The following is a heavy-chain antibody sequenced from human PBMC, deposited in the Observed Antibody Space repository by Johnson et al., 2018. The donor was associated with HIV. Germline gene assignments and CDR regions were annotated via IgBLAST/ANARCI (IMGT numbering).Heavy chain of an antibody. CDR2: SSRSGSTI. V-gene: IGHV3-11*04. CDR1: GFNLSDYY. Sequence: QVQLVESGGGLVQPGGSLRLSCAASGFNLSDYYMSWIRQAPGKGLEWVSDSSRSGSTIVYEDSVKGRFTISRDNDKNSLFLQMSSLRAEDTAVYYCARVCSKSKGSFVDAFDIWGQGTMVTVSS. J-gene: IGHJ3*02. D-gene: IGHD3-10*01. CDR3: ARVCSKSKGSFVDAFDI.